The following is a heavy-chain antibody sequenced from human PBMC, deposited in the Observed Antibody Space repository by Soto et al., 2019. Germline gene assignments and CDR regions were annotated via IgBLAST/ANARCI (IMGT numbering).Heavy chain of an antibody. CDR1: GYTFTSYY. V-gene: IGHV1-46*01. CDR2: INPSGGST. J-gene: IGHJ4*02. CDR3: ARDLLRGAYCGGDCYSPLDY. Sequence: ASVKVSCKASGYTFTSYYMHWVRQAPGQGLEWMGIINPSGGSTSYAQKFQGRVTMTRDTSTSTVYMELSSLRSEDTAVYYCARDLLRGAYCGGDCYSPLDYWGQGTLVTVSS. D-gene: IGHD2-21*02.